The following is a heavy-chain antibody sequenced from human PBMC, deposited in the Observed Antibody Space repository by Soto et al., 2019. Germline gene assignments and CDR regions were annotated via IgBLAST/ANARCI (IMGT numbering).Heavy chain of an antibody. CDR1: GFSLTTDRVG. CDR2: IYWDDTK. J-gene: IGHJ4*02. D-gene: IGHD1-26*01. V-gene: IGHV2-5*02. Sequence: QITLKESGPTLVKPTQTLTLTCTFSGFSLTTDRVGVGGIRQPPGEALEWLAVIYWDDTKTYRPSLESRLTITKDASKNQVALTMTNMDSVDTATYYCAPAYGGRSLYWGQGTLVTVSS. CDR3: APAYGGRSLY.